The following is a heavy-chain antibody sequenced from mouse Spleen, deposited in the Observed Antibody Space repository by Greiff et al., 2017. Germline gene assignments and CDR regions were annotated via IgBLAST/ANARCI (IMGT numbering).Heavy chain of an antibody. Sequence: VQLQQSGPVLVKPGASVKMSCKASGYTFTDYYMNWVKQSHGKSLEWIGVINPYNGGTSYNQKFKGKATLTVDKSSSTAYMELNSLTSEDSAVYYCARPYYGYDGQGFAYWGQGTLVTVSA. CDR2: INPYNGGT. J-gene: IGHJ3*01. D-gene: IGHD2-14*01. V-gene: IGHV1-19*01. CDR1: GYTFTDYY. CDR3: ARPYYGYDGQGFAY.